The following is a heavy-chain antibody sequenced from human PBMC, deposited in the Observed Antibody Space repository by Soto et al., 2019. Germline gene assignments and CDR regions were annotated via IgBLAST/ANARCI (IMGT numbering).Heavy chain of an antibody. CDR2: IYWDDDK. V-gene: IGHV2-5*02. J-gene: IGHJ4*02. D-gene: IGHD1-1*01. CDR1: GLSHTTRGVG. CDR3: AHRLEIAVTGTLDY. Sequence: VSTTQTLTLPCPFSGLSHTTRGVGFGCIRRPPGKALEWLALIYWDDDKRYSPSLKSRLTITKDTSKNQVVLTMTNMDPVDTATYYCAHRLEIAVTGTLDYWGQGTLVTVSS.